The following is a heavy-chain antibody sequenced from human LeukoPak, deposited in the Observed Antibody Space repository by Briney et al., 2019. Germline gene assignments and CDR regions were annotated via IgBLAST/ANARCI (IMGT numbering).Heavy chain of an antibody. CDR2: ISSSSSYI. J-gene: IGHJ3*02. V-gene: IGHV3-21*01. Sequence: GGFLRLSCAASGFTLSSYSMNWVRQAPGKGLEWVSSISSSSSYIYYADSVKGRFTISRDNAKNSLYLQMNSLRAEDTAVYYCARLTYYYDSSGSPGAFDIWGQGTMVTVSS. D-gene: IGHD3-22*01. CDR3: ARLTYYYDSSGSPGAFDI. CDR1: GFTLSSYS.